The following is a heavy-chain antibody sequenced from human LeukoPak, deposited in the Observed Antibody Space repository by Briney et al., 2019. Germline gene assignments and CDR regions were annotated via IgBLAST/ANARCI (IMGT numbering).Heavy chain of an antibody. CDR2: IKSKSDGGTT. Sequence: GGSLSLSCAASGFAFSNGWMTWVRQAPGKGLEWVGRIKSKSDGGTTHYAAPVKGRFAISRDDSRNTLYLQMDSLKTEDTAVYFCSYYYDSSSYVDYWGQGTLVTVSS. J-gene: IGHJ4*02. CDR3: SYYYDSSSYVDY. D-gene: IGHD3-22*01. CDR1: GFAFSNGW. V-gene: IGHV3-15*01.